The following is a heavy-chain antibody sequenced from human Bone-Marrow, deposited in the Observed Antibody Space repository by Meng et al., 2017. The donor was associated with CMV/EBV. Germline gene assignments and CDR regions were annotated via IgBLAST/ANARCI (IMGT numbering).Heavy chain of an antibody. Sequence: ASVKVSCKASGYTFTSYGISWVRQAPGQGLEWMGWISAYNGNTNYAQKLQGRVTMTTDTSTITVYMELMSLRSDDTAVYYRERRRFLGCGMDVWGQGSTVTVSS. CDR3: ERRRFLGCGMDV. CDR2: ISAYNGNT. V-gene: IGHV1-18*01. CDR1: GYTFTSYG. J-gene: IGHJ6*02. D-gene: IGHD3-3*01.